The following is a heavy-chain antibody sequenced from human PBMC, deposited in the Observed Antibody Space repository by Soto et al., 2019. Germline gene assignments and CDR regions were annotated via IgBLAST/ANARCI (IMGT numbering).Heavy chain of an antibody. CDR3: ARADRGDWGYYYYYYGMDV. D-gene: IGHD3-16*01. V-gene: IGHV4-59*12. CDR2: IYYSGST. CDR1: GGSISSYY. Sequence: LSLTCTVSGGSISSYYWSWIRQPPGKGLEWIGYIYYSGSTYYNPSLKSRVTISVDTSKNQFSLKLSSVTAADTAVYYCARADRGDWGYYYYYYGMDVWGQGTTVTVSS. J-gene: IGHJ6*02.